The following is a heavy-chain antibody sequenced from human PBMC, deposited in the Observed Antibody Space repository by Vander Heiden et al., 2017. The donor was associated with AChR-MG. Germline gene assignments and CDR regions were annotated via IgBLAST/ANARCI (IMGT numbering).Heavy chain of an antibody. J-gene: IGHJ4*02. CDR3: AKGHTDTGGYYYFDY. CDR2: IGGSGGST. CDR1: GFTFNSYA. Sequence: EVHLLESGGGLVQPGGSLRLSCAASGFTFNSYALNWVRQAPGKGLGWVSGIGGSGGSTYYADSVKGRFTISRDNSKSTLYLQMNNLRAEDTAVYFCAKGHTDTGGYYYFDYWGQGTLVTVSS. V-gene: IGHV3-23*01. D-gene: IGHD3-22*01.